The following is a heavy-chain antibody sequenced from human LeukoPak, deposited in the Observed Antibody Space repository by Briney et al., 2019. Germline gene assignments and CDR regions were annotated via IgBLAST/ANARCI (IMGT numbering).Heavy chain of an antibody. D-gene: IGHD2-2*01. V-gene: IGHV5-51*01. CDR2: IYPGDSDT. CDR3: ARHLAVDMAVVFGNWFDP. J-gene: IGHJ5*02. CDR1: GYSFTSYW. Sequence: GESLKISCKGSGYSFTSYWIGWVRQMPGKGLEWMGIIYPGDSDTRYSPSFQGQVTISADKSISTAYLQWSSLKASDTAMYYCARHLAVDMAVVFGNWFDPWGQGTLVTVSS.